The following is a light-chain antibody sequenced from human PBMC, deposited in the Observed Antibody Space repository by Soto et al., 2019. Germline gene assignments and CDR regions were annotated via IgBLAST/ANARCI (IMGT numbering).Light chain of an antibody. CDR1: SSDVGGYNY. CDR3: SSYTSSSVV. Sequence: QSVLTQPASVSGSTGQSITISCTGTSSDVGGYNYVSWYQQHPGKAPKLMIYDVSNRPSGVSNRFSGSKSGNTASLTISGLQAEDEADYYCSSYTSSSVVFGGGTQLTVL. J-gene: IGLJ2*01. CDR2: DVS. V-gene: IGLV2-14*01.